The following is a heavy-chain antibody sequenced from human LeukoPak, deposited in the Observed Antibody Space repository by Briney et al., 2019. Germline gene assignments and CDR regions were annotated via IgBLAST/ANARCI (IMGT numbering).Heavy chain of an antibody. CDR1: GFTFSSYG. CDR2: IRYNGSNK. D-gene: IGHD3-3*01. CDR3: AKGNDFWSGYLTDY. V-gene: IGHV3-30*02. Sequence: PGGSLRLSCAASGFTFSSYGMHWVRQAPGKGLEWVAFIRYNGSNKYYADSVKGRFTISRDNSKNTLYLQMNSLRAEDTAVYYCAKGNDFWSGYLTDYWGQGTLVTVSS. J-gene: IGHJ4*02.